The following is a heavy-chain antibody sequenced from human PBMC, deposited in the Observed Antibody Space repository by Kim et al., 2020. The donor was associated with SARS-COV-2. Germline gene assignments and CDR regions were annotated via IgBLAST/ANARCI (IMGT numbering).Heavy chain of an antibody. V-gene: IGHV4-34*01. CDR2: INHSGST. J-gene: IGHJ3*02. D-gene: IGHD3-22*01. Sequence: SETLSLTCAVYGGSFSGYYWSWIRQPPGKGLEWIGEINHSGSTNYNPSLKSRVTISVDTSKNQFSLKLSSVTAADTAVYYCARVAYYYDSSGYDQSAFDIWGQGTMVTVSS. CDR3: ARVAYYYDSSGYDQSAFDI. CDR1: GGSFSGYY.